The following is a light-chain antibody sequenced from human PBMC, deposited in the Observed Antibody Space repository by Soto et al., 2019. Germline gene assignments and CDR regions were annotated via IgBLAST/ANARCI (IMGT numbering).Light chain of an antibody. Sequence: QSALTQPASVSGSPGQAITISCTGTSSDVGGYNYVCWYQQYPGKAPKLIIYDVSNRPSGISNRFSGSRAGNTASLTISGRQAEDEADYYCSSYAGSSIWVFGGGTELTVL. V-gene: IGLV2-14*01. CDR2: DVS. J-gene: IGLJ3*02. CDR3: SSYAGSSIWV. CDR1: SSDVGGYNY.